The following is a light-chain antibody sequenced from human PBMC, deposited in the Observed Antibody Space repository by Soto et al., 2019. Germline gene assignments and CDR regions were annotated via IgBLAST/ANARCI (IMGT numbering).Light chain of an antibody. V-gene: IGKV1-5*03. Sequence: DIQMTQSPSTLSSSIGDRVTITCRASQTISSWLAWYQQKPGKAPKLLIYEAFNLESGVPSRFSGSGSGTEFTLTIFGLQPDNFAIYYCQQYHSYPWTFGQGTKVAIK. J-gene: IGKJ1*01. CDR1: QTISSW. CDR2: EAF. CDR3: QQYHSYPWT.